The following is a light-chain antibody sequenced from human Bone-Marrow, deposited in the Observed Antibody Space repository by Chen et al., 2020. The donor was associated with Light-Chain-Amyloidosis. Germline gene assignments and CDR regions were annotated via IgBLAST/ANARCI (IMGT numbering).Light chain of an antibody. CDR2: GNT. Sequence: QSVLTQPPSLSGAPGQKVTILCTGSSSNIGAGNDVHWYQQLPGTTPKILIYGNTNRLAGVPSRFSGSKSGTSASLVISGLQPDDEADYHCQTYANATHVFGTGTKVIVL. CDR3: QTYANATHV. V-gene: IGLV1-40*01. CDR1: SSNIGAGND. J-gene: IGLJ1*01.